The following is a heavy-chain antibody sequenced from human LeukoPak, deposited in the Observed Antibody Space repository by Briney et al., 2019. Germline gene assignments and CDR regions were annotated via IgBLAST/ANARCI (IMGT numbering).Heavy chain of an antibody. Sequence: ASVKVSCKASGYTFTSYAMHWVRQAPGQRLEWMGWINAGNGNTKYSQKSQGRVTITRDTSASTAYMELSSLRSEDTAVYYCARGYGQQLVRSWFDPWGQGTLVTVSS. CDR2: INAGNGNT. CDR3: ARGYGQQLVRSWFDP. CDR1: GYTFTSYA. J-gene: IGHJ5*02. V-gene: IGHV1-3*01. D-gene: IGHD6-13*01.